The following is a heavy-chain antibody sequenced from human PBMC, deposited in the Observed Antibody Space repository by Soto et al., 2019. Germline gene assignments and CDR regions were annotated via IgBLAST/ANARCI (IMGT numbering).Heavy chain of an antibody. CDR3: ARVGSIRPRPAEY. D-gene: IGHD2-2*01. Sequence: PSETLSLTCTVSGGSISSGDYYWSWIRQPPGKGLEWIGYIYYSGSTYYNPSLKSRVTISVDTSKNQFSLKLSSVTAADTAVYYCARVGSIRPRPAEYWGQGTLVTVSS. CDR1: GGSISSGDYY. V-gene: IGHV4-30-4*01. J-gene: IGHJ4*02. CDR2: IYYSGST.